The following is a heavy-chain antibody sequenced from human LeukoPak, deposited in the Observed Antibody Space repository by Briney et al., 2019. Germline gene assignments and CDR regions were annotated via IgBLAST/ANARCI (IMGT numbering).Heavy chain of an antibody. CDR2: INPNSGGT. Sequence: ASVKVSCKASGYTFTGYYMHWVRQAPGQGLEWMGWINPNSGGTNYAQKFQGRVTMTRDTSISTAYMELSRLRSDDTAVYYCARVAGDYYGSGSYDPSDYWGQGTLVTVSS. J-gene: IGHJ4*02. D-gene: IGHD3-10*01. CDR3: ARVAGDYYGSGSYDPSDY. V-gene: IGHV1-2*02. CDR1: GYTFTGYY.